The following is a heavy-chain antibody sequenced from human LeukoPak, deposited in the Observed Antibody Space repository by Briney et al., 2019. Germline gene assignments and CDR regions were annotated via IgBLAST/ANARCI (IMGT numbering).Heavy chain of an antibody. CDR1: GFTFSTYG. D-gene: IGHD3-10*01. Sequence: PGGSLRLSCAASGFTFSTYGMSWVRQAPGKGLEWVSAISGSGGSTYYADSVKGRFTISRDNSKNTLYLQMNSLRAEDTAVYYCARGPGGYFDYWGQGTLVTVSS. CDR3: ARGPGGYFDY. CDR2: ISGSGGST. J-gene: IGHJ4*02. V-gene: IGHV3-23*01.